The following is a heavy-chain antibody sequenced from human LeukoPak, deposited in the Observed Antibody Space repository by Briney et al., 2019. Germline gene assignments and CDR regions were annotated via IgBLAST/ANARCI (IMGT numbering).Heavy chain of an antibody. CDR1: GYTFTGYY. J-gene: IGHJ4*02. V-gene: IGHV1-2*02. CDR2: INPNSGGT. D-gene: IGHD3-10*01. CDR3: ARERYYSSGNYNNRIDY. Sequence: ASVKASCKASGYTFTGYYMHWVRQALGQGLEWMGWINPNSGGTNYAQKFQGRVTMTRDTSISTAYMELSRLRSDDTALYYCARERYYSSGNYNNRIDYWGQGTLVTVSS.